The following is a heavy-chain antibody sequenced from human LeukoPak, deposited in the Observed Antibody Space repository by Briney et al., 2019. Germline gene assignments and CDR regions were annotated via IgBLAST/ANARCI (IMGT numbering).Heavy chain of an antibody. D-gene: IGHD5-24*01. Sequence: ASVKVSCKASGATFSSYAISWVRQAPGQGLEWMGGIIPIFGTANYAQKFQGRVTITTDESTRTAYMELSSLRSEDTAVYYCASGMATMHGEGARDYWGQGTLVSVSS. CDR3: ASGMATMHGEGARDY. V-gene: IGHV1-69*05. CDR1: GATFSSYA. J-gene: IGHJ4*02. CDR2: IIPIFGTA.